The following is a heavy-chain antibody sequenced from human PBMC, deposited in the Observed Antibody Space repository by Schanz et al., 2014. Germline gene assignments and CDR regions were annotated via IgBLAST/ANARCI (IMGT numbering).Heavy chain of an antibody. V-gene: IGHV3-74*01. CDR2: IQSDGSIT. Sequence: EVQLVESGGGVVHPGGSLRLSCAASGFTFSSYWMHWVRQAPGKGLVWVSRIQSDGSITTYADSVKGRFAISRDNAKNTLYLQMNSLGAEDSAVYYCARATDYHVSGSYYGNFDSWGQGTLVTVSS. D-gene: IGHD3-10*01. J-gene: IGHJ4*02. CDR1: GFTFSSYW. CDR3: ARATDYHVSGSYYGNFDS.